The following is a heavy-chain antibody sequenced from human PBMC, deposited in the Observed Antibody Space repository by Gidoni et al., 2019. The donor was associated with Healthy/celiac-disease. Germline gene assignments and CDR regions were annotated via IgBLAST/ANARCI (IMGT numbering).Heavy chain of an antibody. CDR1: GYTFTSYT. V-gene: IGHV1-3*01. Sequence: QVQLVQSGAEVKKPGASVKVSCKASGYTFTSYTIHWVSQAPGQRLKWMGCINAGNGNTKYSQEFQGRVTITSDTSASIAYMDLSSLTSEDTAVYYCARGKTAFNIWGQGTMVTVSS. J-gene: IGHJ3*02. CDR2: INAGNGNT. CDR3: ARGKTAFNI.